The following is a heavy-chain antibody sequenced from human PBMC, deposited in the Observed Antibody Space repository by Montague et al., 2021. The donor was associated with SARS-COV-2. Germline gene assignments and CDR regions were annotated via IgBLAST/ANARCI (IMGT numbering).Heavy chain of an antibody. CDR3: ARGARQGYGFRLGPFDS. CDR1: GGSFSGYY. Sequence: SETLSLTCAVYGGSFSGYYWNWIRQPPGKGLEWIGEINHSGSTNYNPSLKSRVTMSVDTSKNQFSLELSSVTAADTAVYYCARGARQGYGFRLGPFDSWGQGTLVTVSS. D-gene: IGHD3-10*01. CDR2: INHSGST. J-gene: IGHJ4*02. V-gene: IGHV4-34*01.